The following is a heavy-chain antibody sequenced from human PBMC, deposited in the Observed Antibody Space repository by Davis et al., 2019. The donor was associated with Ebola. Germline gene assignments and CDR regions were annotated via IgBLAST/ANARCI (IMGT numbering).Heavy chain of an antibody. CDR1: GFTFSSYA. CDR3: SVSNSVDY. CDR2: IRSKANSYAT. Sequence: GESLKISCAASGFTFSSYAMHWVRQAPGKGLEWVGRIRSKANSYATAYAASVKGRFTISRDDSKNTAYLQMNSLKTEDTAVYYCSVSNSVDYWGQGTLVTVSS. V-gene: IGHV3-73*01. J-gene: IGHJ4*02. D-gene: IGHD4-23*01.